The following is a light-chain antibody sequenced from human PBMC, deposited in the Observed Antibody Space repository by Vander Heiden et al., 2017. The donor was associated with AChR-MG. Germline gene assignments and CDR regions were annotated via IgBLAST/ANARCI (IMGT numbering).Light chain of an antibody. Sequence: DIQMTQSPSTLSASVGDRISITCRASQSVSDWLTWYQQKPGRAPKFLIYRASSLASGVSSRFSGSGFGTEFTLTISNLQPGDAATYYCHQHSGDASFGQGTKVEVK. CDR2: RAS. CDR1: QSVSDW. J-gene: IGKJ2*01. CDR3: HQHSGDAS. V-gene: IGKV1-5*03.